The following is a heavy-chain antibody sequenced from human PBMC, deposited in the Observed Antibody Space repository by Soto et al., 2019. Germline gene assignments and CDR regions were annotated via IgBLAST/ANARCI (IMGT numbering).Heavy chain of an antibody. CDR2: INHSGST. Sequence: PSETLSLTCAVYGGSFSGYYWTWIRQPPGTGLEWIGEINHSGSTNYNPSLKSRVTISVDRSKNRFSLKINSVTAADSAVYYCARRRQWLSPFDYWGQGARVTVSS. CDR1: GGSFSGYY. D-gene: IGHD6-19*01. J-gene: IGHJ4*02. CDR3: ARRRQWLSPFDY. V-gene: IGHV4-34*01.